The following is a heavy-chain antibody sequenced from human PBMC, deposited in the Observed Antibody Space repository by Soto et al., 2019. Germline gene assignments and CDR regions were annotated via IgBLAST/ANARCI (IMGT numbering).Heavy chain of an antibody. CDR2: IYYSGST. J-gene: IGHJ4*02. D-gene: IGHD5-18*01. V-gene: IGHV4-59*12. CDR3: ARAGRGYSYGYRTLDY. CDR1: GGSISSYY. Sequence: SETLSLTCTVSGGSISSYYWSWIRQPPVKGLEWIGYIYYSGSTNYNPSLKSRVTISVDTSKNQFSLKLSSVTAADTAVYYCARAGRGYSYGYRTLDYWGQGTLVTVSS.